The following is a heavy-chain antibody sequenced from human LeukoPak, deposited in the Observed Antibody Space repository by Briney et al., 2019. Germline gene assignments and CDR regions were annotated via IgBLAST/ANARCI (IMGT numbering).Heavy chain of an antibody. J-gene: IGHJ4*02. D-gene: IGHD1-14*01. CDR2: ISYDGTNK. CDR1: GFTFNRYG. V-gene: IGHV3-30*03. Sequence: GRSLRLSCAASGFTFNRYGMHWVRQAPGKGLEWVAIISYDGTNKNYAGSVKGRFTISRDNAKNSVYLQMNSLRADDTAVYYCARGVENHFDSWGQGTLVTVSS. CDR3: ARGVENHFDS.